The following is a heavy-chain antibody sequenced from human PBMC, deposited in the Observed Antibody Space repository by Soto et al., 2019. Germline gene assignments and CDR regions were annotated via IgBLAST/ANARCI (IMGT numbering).Heavy chain of an antibody. Sequence: QVQLQESGPGLVKPSQTLSLTCTVSGGSISSGGYYWSWIRQHPGQGLEWIGYIYYSGSTYYNPSLKIRVTISVDTSKNQFSLKLSSVTAADTAVYYCARDLSYYDSSGYSRNRWFAPWGQGTLVTVSS. CDR2: IYYSGST. CDR1: GGSISSGGYY. D-gene: IGHD3-22*01. V-gene: IGHV4-31*03. CDR3: ARDLSYYDSSGYSRNRWFAP. J-gene: IGHJ5*02.